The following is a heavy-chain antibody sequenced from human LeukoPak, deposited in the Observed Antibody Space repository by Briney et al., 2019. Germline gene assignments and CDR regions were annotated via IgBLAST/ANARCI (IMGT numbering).Heavy chain of an antibody. CDR3: ARSGYCSGGSCYSRHFQH. J-gene: IGHJ1*01. CDR2: IIPILGIA. V-gene: IGHV1-69*02. CDR1: GGTYSSYT. Sequence: SVKVSCKASGGTYSSYTISWVRQAPGQGLEWMGRIIPILGIANYAQKFQGRVTITADKSTSTAYMELSSLRSEDTAVYYCARSGYCSGGSCYSRHFQHWGQGTLVTVSS. D-gene: IGHD2-15*01.